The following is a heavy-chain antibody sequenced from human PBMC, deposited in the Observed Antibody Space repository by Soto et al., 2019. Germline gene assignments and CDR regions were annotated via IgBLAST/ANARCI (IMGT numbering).Heavy chain of an antibody. CDR2: IDPSDSYT. CDR1: EYSFIIYC. CDR3: ARSPPTGITIFGVAPPTGSMDV. D-gene: IGHD3-3*01. J-gene: IGHJ6*02. Sequence: PGESLKMSCDGSEYSFIIYCSSLVVQLPGKGLDWMGRIDPSDSYTNYSPSFQGHVTISADKSISTAYLQWSSLKASDTAMYYCARSPPTGITIFGVAPPTGSMDVWGQGTTVTVSS. V-gene: IGHV5-10-1*01.